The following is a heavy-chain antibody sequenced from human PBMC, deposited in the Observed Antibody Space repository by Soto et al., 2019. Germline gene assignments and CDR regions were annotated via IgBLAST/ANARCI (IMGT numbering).Heavy chain of an antibody. Sequence: EVQLLESGGGLVQPGGSLRLSCAASGFAFSSYAMTWVRQAPGKGLEWGSTISGSGGDTYYADSVKGRFTISRDNSKNQRYLQMDSLRAEDTAVYYCAKDSPTARYFDYWGQGTLVTVSS. CDR3: AKDSPTARYFDY. J-gene: IGHJ4*02. CDR2: ISGSGGDT. D-gene: IGHD4-17*01. CDR1: GFAFSSYA. V-gene: IGHV3-23*01.